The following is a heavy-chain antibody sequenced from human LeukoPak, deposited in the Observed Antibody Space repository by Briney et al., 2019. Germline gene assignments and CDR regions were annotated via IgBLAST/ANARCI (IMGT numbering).Heavy chain of an antibody. CDR1: GASISSSGSY. V-gene: IGHV4-39*02. CDR3: ARLRWSSPNDAFDI. Sequence: SETLSLTCSVSGASISSSGSYWAWICQPPGTGLEWIGNIYYTGSTYYNPSLKSRVTISVDTSKKHFSLKLSSVTAADTAVYYCARLRWSSPNDAFDIWGQGTMVTVSS. J-gene: IGHJ3*02. CDR2: IYYTGST. D-gene: IGHD4-23*01.